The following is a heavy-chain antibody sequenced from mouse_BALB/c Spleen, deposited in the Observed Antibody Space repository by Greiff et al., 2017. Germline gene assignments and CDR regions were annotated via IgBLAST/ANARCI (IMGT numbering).Heavy chain of an antibody. Sequence: EVQGVESGGGLVQPGGSLKLSCAASGFTFSSYTMSWVRQTPEKRLEWVAYISNGGGSTYYPDTVKGRFTISRDNAKNTLYLQMSSLKSEDTAMYYCARHNFDYWGQGTTLTVSS. J-gene: IGHJ2*01. V-gene: IGHV5-12-2*01. CDR3: ARHNFDY. CDR2: ISNGGGST. CDR1: GFTFSSYT.